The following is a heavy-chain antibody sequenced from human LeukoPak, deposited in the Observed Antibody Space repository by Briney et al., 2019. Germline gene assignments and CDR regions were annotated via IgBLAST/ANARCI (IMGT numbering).Heavy chain of an antibody. Sequence: ASVKVSCKASGYTFTSYYMHWVRQAPGQGLEWMGIINPSGGSTSYAQKFQGRVTMTRDTSTSTVYMELSSLRSEDTAVYYCASGGAPSIAAAGKDFDYWGQGTLVTVSS. D-gene: IGHD6-13*01. J-gene: IGHJ4*02. V-gene: IGHV1-46*01. CDR2: INPSGGST. CDR3: ASGGAPSIAAAGKDFDY. CDR1: GYTFTSYY.